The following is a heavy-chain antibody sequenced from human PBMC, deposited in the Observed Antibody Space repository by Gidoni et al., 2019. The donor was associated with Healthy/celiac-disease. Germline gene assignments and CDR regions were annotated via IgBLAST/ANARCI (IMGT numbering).Heavy chain of an antibody. J-gene: IGHJ3*02. CDR1: GFTFSRYG. D-gene: IGHD5-12*01. V-gene: IGHV3-33*01. CDR3: ARALGPWLRSWSAFDI. CDR2: IWYDGSNK. Sequence: QVQLVESGGGVVQPGRSLRLSCAASGFTFSRYGMHWVRQAPGKGLAWVAVIWYDGSNKYYAVSVKGLFTISRDNSKNTLYLQMNSLRAEDTAVYYCARALGPWLRSWSAFDIWGQGTMVTVSS.